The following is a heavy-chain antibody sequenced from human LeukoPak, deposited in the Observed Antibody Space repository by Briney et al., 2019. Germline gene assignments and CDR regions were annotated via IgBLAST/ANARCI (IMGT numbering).Heavy chain of an antibody. J-gene: IGHJ4*02. CDR1: GVSIISSSYD. Sequence: PSETLSLTCTVSGVSIISSSYDWGWIRQPPGKGLEWIGSINYSGSTDYNPSPKSRVTISVDASKNQFSLKMSSVTAADTAVYYCARHFDNWGQGTLVTVSS. CDR2: INYSGST. V-gene: IGHV4-39*01. CDR3: ARHFDN.